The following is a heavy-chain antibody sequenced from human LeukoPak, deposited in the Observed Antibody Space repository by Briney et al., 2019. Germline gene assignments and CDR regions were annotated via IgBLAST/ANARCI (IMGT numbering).Heavy chain of an antibody. CDR1: GGSISSYY. CDR3: ARVRPSSGYPVDY. D-gene: IGHD3-22*01. CDR2: IYYSGST. J-gene: IGHJ4*02. Sequence: PSETLSLTCTVSGGSISSYYWSWIRQPPGKGLEWIGYIYYSGSTNYNPSLKSRVTISVDTSKNQFSLKLSSVTAADTAVYYCARVRPSSGYPVDYWGQGTLVTVSS. V-gene: IGHV4-59*01.